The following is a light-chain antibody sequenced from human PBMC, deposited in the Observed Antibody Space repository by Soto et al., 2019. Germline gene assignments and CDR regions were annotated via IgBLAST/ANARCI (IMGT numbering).Light chain of an antibody. CDR3: EQYTTWLWT. V-gene: IGKV3-15*01. CDR2: GAS. Sequence: EVVMTQSPATLSVSPGERATLSCRASQSVSANLAWYQQKPGQAPRLLIHGASNRATGIPARFSGSGSGTEFIRTLSSLQSDDLAVYYGEQYTTWLWTFGQGTEVEI. J-gene: IGKJ1*01. CDR1: QSVSAN.